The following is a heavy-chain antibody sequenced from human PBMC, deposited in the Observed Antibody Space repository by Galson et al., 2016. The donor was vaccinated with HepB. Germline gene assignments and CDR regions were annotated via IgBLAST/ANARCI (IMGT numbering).Heavy chain of an antibody. CDR2: ISISSDTI. Sequence: SLRLSCAASGFTFSDFYMSWIRQAPGKGLEWLSYISISSDTIYYADSVRGRFTISRDNAKNSLYLQMNSLRADDTAVYYCARWRQRSGNYYFDYWGQGTLVTVSS. J-gene: IGHJ4*02. CDR3: ARWRQRSGNYYFDY. CDR1: GFTFSDFY. V-gene: IGHV3-11*01. D-gene: IGHD4-23*01.